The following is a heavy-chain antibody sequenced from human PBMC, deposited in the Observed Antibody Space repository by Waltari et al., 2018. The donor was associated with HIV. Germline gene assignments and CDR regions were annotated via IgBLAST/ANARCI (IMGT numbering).Heavy chain of an antibody. Sequence: QVHLVQSGPEVKKPGASMKVSCKASGYMFTGHYMHWLRQAPGQGLEWMGCINPISGGTNYAQTLQGRVTMTRDASINTVYMELKSLRYDDTAMYYCARESGYQLVRWLDPWGQGTRVTVSS. J-gene: IGHJ5*02. V-gene: IGHV1-2*02. CDR1: GYMFTGHY. D-gene: IGHD2-2*01. CDR3: ARESGYQLVRWLDP. CDR2: INPISGGT.